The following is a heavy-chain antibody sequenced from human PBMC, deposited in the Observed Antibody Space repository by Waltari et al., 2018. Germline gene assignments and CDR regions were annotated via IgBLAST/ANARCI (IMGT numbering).Heavy chain of an antibody. CDR2: INSDGSDT. J-gene: IGHJ3*02. Sequence: EGQLVESGGGLVQPGGSLKLSCSASGFAFSSFWLHWGRRVPGQGLVWVSRINSDGSDTSYADSVRGRFTVSRDNAKNMVYLQMKSLRAEDTAIYYCTRDSPSWIWGQGTMVSVSS. V-gene: IGHV3-74*01. CDR1: GFAFSSFW. CDR3: TRDSPSWI.